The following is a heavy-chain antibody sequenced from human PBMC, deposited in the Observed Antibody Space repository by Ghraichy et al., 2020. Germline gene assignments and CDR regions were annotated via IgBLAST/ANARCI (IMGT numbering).Heavy chain of an antibody. D-gene: IGHD2-2*01. CDR3: ATWAMPASRSTSHLDAFDI. CDR1: GYTFTSYD. Sequence: ASVKVSCKASGYTFTSYDINWVRQATGQGLEWMGWMNPNSGNTGYAQKFQGRVTMTRNTSISTAYMELSSLRSEDTAVYYCATWAMPASRSTSHLDAFDIWGQGTMVTVSS. J-gene: IGHJ3*02. CDR2: MNPNSGNT. V-gene: IGHV1-8*01.